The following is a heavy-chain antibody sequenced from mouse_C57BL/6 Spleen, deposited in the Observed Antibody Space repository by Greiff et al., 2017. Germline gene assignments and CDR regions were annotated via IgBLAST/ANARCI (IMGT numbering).Heavy chain of an antibody. CDR3: ARNYDTTVVAHWYFDV. CDR2: IWSGGST. Sequence: QVQLQQSGPGLVQPSQSLSITCTVSGFSLTSYGVHWVRQSPGKGLEWLGVIWSGGSTDYNAAFISRLSISKDNSKSQVFFKMNSLQADDTAIYYCARNYDTTVVAHWYFDVWGTGTTVTVSS. J-gene: IGHJ1*03. CDR1: GFSLTSYG. D-gene: IGHD1-1*01. V-gene: IGHV2-2*01.